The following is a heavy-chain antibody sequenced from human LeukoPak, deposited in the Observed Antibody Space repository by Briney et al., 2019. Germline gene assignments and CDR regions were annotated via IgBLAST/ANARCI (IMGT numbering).Heavy chain of an antibody. CDR2: INSDGSST. CDR3: ARAGTMVRGVRLYAFDI. CDR1: GFTFSSYW. Sequence: GGSLRLSCAASGFTFSSYWMHWVRQAPGKGLVGVSRINSDGSSTSYADSVKGRFTISRDNAKNSLYLQMNSLRAEDTAVYYCARAGTMVRGVRLYAFDIWGQGTMVTVSS. V-gene: IGHV3-74*01. J-gene: IGHJ3*02. D-gene: IGHD3-10*01.